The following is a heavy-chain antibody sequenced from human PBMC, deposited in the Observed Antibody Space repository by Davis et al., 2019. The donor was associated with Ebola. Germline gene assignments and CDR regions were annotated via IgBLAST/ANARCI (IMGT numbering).Heavy chain of an antibody. D-gene: IGHD6-19*01. CDR2: TYYKSKWYN. Sequence: PSETLSLTCAISGDSVSSGGWNWIRHSPSRGLEWLGRTYYKSKWYNDYAVSVKSRITVNPDTSKNQFSLQLDSVTPEDTAVYYCARGWLRSGLDYWGQGILVTVSS. J-gene: IGHJ4*02. V-gene: IGHV6-1*01. CDR3: ARGWLRSGLDY. CDR1: GDSVSSGG.